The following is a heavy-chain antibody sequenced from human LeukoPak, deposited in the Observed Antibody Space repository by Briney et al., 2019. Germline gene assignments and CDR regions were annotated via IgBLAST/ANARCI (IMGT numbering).Heavy chain of an antibody. CDR3: ARPSDYGDFIDY. CDR2: INPNSGGT. D-gene: IGHD4-17*01. J-gene: IGHJ4*02. CDR1: GYTFTGYY. Sequence: GASVKVSCKASGYTFTGYYMHWVRQAPGQGLEWMGWINPNSGGTNYAQDFHGRVTMTRDTSISTAYMELYTLRSDDTAVYYCARPSDYGDFIDYWGQGTLVTVSS. V-gene: IGHV1-2*02.